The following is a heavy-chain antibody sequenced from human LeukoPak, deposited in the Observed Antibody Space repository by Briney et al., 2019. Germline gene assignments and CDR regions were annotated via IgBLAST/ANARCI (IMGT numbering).Heavy chain of an antibody. J-gene: IGHJ6*03. Sequence: GGSLRLSCAASGFTFGTSWMDWVRQAPGKGLEWVANIKQDGSEKYYVDSVKGRFTISRDNAKNSLYLQMNSLTAEDTAVYYCAKGTGAYYMDVWGKGTTVTVSS. CDR3: AKGTGAYYMDV. V-gene: IGHV3-7*01. CDR1: GFTFGTSW. CDR2: IKQDGSEK. D-gene: IGHD7-27*01.